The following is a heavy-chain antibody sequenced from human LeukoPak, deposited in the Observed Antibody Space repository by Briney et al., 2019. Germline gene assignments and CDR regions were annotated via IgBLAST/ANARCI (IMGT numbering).Heavy chain of an antibody. Sequence: PGGSLRLSCAASGFSFSSYAMHWVRQAPGKGLEWVAVISYDGSNKYYADSVKGRFTISRDNSKNTLYLQMNSLRAEDTAVYYCARGDPSFRYSSSQEDYWGQGTLVTVSA. V-gene: IGHV3-30-3*01. D-gene: IGHD6-13*01. CDR1: GFSFSSYA. J-gene: IGHJ4*02. CDR3: ARGDPSFRYSSSQEDY. CDR2: ISYDGSNK.